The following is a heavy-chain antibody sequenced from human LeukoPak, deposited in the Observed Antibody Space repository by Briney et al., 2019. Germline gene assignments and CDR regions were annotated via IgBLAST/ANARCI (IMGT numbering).Heavy chain of an antibody. CDR1: GFTFSSYG. D-gene: IGHD2-2*01. V-gene: IGHV3-30*02. CDR3: AKASIVPAALLIDY. CDR2: IRYDGSNK. J-gene: IGHJ4*02. Sequence: GGSLRLSRAASGFTFSSYGMHWVRQAPGKGLEWVAFIRYDGSNKYYADSVKGRFTISRDNSKNTLYLQMNSLRAEDTAVYYCAKASIVPAALLIDYWGQGTLVTVSS.